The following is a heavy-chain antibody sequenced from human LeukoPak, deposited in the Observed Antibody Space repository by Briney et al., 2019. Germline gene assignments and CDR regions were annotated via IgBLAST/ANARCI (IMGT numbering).Heavy chain of an antibody. CDR2: ISGGSGST. CDR1: GFTFSSYA. Sequence: GGSLRLSCAASGFTFSSYAMSWARQAPGKGLEWVSTISGGSGSTFFADSVKGRFTISRDNSKGTLYLQMNSLRAEDTAVYSCAKLGCNSSLYYYYMDVWGKGTTVSVSS. D-gene: IGHD4-23*01. V-gene: IGHV3-23*01. CDR3: AKLGCNSSLYYYYMDV. J-gene: IGHJ6*03.